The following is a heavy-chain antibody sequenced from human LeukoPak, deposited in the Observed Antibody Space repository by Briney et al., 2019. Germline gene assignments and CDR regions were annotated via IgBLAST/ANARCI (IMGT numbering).Heavy chain of an antibody. CDR1: GGSFSGYY. D-gene: IGHD3-9*01. CDR2: VDHSGGT. Sequence: PSETLSLTCAVYGGSFSGYYWTWIRQPPGKGLEWIGEVDHSGGTNYSPSLKSRLTISVDTSKNQFSLKLTSVTAADTAVYYCARHTRYTWKNYWGQGTLVTVSS. CDR3: ARHTRYTWKNY. J-gene: IGHJ4*02. V-gene: IGHV4-34*01.